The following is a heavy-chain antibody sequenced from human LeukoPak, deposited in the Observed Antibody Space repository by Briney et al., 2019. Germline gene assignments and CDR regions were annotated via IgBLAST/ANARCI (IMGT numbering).Heavy chain of an antibody. CDR3: ARAGVGARFEDY. V-gene: IGHV3-48*02. Sequence: GGSLRLSCAASGFTFSNYNMNWVRQAPGKGLEWLSYISSTSNPIYYADSVKGRFTISRDNAKNSLYLQMNSLRDEDTAVYYCARAGVGARFEDYWGQGTLVTVSS. J-gene: IGHJ4*02. CDR1: GFTFSNYN. D-gene: IGHD1-26*01. CDR2: ISSTSNPI.